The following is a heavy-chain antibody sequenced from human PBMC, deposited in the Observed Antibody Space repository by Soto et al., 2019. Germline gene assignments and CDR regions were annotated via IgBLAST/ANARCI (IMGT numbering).Heavy chain of an antibody. CDR1: GFTFSSYG. CDR2: IWYDGSNK. Sequence: GGSLRLSCAASGFTFSSYGMHWVRQAPGKGLEWVAVIWYDGSNKYYADSVKGRFTISRDNSKNTLYLQMNSLRAEDTAVYYCARDCSDSSGYYYVEFCNYGMAVWRQGTTVTVSS. V-gene: IGHV3-33*01. CDR3: ARDCSDSSGYYYVEFCNYGMAV. D-gene: IGHD3-22*01. J-gene: IGHJ6*02.